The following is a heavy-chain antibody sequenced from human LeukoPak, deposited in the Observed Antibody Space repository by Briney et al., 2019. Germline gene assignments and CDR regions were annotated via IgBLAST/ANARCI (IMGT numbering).Heavy chain of an antibody. CDR2: ISSSGSTI. V-gene: IGHV3-48*03. CDR3: ARVGSVLMVYGGDNWFDP. J-gene: IGHJ5*02. CDR1: GFTFSSYE. Sequence: PGGSLRLSCAASGFTFSSYEMNWVRQAPGKGLEWVSYISSSGSTIYYADSVKGRFTISRDNAKNSLYLQMNSLRAEDTAVYYCARVGSVLMVYGGDNWFDPWGQGTLVTVSS. D-gene: IGHD2-8*01.